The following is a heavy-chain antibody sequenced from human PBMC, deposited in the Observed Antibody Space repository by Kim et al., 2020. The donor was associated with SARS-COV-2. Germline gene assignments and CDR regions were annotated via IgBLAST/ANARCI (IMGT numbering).Heavy chain of an antibody. CDR1: GYIFTSYG. Sequence: ASVKVSCKASGYIFTSYGIGWVRQAPGQGLEWMGWITTYNANTKYAQKLQGRVTMTTDTSTSTAYMELRSLRSDDTAVYYCARVSSRWSGYLDYWGQGTLVTVSS. J-gene: IGHJ4*02. CDR3: ARVSSRWSGYLDY. D-gene: IGHD3-3*01. V-gene: IGHV1-18*01. CDR2: ITTYNANT.